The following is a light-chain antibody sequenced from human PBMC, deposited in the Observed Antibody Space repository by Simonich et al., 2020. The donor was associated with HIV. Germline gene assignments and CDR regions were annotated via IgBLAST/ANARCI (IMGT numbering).Light chain of an antibody. CDR3: NAYTSSSTLV. CDR1: RSDFGGYDY. Sequence: QSALTQPASVSGSPGQSITISCTGARSDFGGYDYASWYHQHPGEAPKHMIFDVSKRPSVCSNRCPGSKSGKTASLTSSGHQAEDEADYYCNAYTSSSTLVFGGGTKLTVL. CDR2: DVS. J-gene: IGLJ2*01. V-gene: IGLV2-14*01.